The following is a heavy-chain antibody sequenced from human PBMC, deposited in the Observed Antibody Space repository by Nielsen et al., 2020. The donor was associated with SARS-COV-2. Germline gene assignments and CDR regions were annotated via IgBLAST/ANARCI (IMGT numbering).Heavy chain of an antibody. CDR1: GFTFRSYA. CDR3: VRGLQVPNGLAHR. V-gene: IGHV3-74*01. Sequence: GESLKISCAASGFTFRSYAMSWVRQAPGKGLEWVSRINSDGSSTSYADSVKGRFTISRDNAKNTLYLQMNSLRAEDTAVYYCVRGLQVPNGLAHRWGQGTLVTVSS. CDR2: INSDGSST. D-gene: IGHD3-16*01. J-gene: IGHJ4*02.